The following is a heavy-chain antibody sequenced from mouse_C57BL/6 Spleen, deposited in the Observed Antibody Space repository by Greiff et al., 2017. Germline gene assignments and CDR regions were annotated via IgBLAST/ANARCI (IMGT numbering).Heavy chain of an antibody. J-gene: IGHJ3*01. V-gene: IGHV1-69*01. Sequence: VKLQQPGAELVMPGASVKLSCKASGYTFTSYWMHWVKQRPGQGLEWIGEIDPSDSYTNYNQKFKGKSTLTVDKSSSTAYMQLSSLTSEDSAVYYCASFFPGFAYWGQGTLVTVSA. CDR3: ASFFPGFAY. CDR1: GYTFTSYW. CDR2: IDPSDSYT.